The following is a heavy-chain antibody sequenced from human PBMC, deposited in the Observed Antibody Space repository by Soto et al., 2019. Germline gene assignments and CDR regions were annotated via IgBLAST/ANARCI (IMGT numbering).Heavy chain of an antibody. J-gene: IGHJ4*02. D-gene: IGHD5-18*01. CDR2: INHSGST. Sequence: SETLSLTCAVYGGSFSGYYWSWIRQPPGKGLEWIGEINHSGSTNYNPSLKSRVTISVDTSKNQFSLKLSSVTAADTAVYYRARGRGLHGYSYGYVTSYYFDYWGQGTLVTV. V-gene: IGHV4-34*01. CDR1: GGSFSGYY. CDR3: ARGRGLHGYSYGYVTSYYFDY.